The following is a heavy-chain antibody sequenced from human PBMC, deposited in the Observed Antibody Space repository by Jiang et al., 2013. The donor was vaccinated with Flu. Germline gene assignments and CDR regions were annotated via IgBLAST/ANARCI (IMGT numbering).Heavy chain of an antibody. Sequence: AASGFHFSTTWMSWVRQASREGAGSGLPVLKAKRDGGTIDYIAPVKGRFTISRDDSEDTVFLQMNSLKPEDTGIYYCTTDPRFWGQGTAVTVSS. CDR1: GFHFSTTW. CDR3: TTDPRF. J-gene: IGHJ3*01. V-gene: IGHV3-15*01. CDR2: LKAKRDGGTI.